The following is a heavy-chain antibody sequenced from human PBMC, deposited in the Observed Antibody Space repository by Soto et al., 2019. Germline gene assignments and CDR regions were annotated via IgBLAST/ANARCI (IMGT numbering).Heavy chain of an antibody. CDR1: GGTFSSYA. V-gene: IGHV1-69*13. Sequence: ASVKVSCKASGGTFSSYAISWVRQAPGQGLEWMGGIIPIFGTANYAQKFQGRVTITADESTSTAYMELSGLRSEDTAVYYCARPSTVTTLPYYYGMDVWGQGTTVTVSS. D-gene: IGHD4-4*01. CDR3: ARPSTVTTLPYYYGMDV. CDR2: IIPIFGTA. J-gene: IGHJ6*02.